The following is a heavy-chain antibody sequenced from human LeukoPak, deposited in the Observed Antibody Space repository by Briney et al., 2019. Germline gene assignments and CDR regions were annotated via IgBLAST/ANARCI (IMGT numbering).Heavy chain of an antibody. Sequence: GGSLRLSCAASGFTFGDYAMHWVRQAPGKGLEWVSGISWNSGSRGYADSVKRRFTISRDNAESSLYLQMDSLRPEDTAFYYCVKDVSSTRFYFYGMDVWGQGTTVTVSS. J-gene: IGHJ6*02. D-gene: IGHD2-2*01. CDR1: GFTFGDYA. CDR2: ISWNSGSR. V-gene: IGHV3-9*01. CDR3: VKDVSSTRFYFYGMDV.